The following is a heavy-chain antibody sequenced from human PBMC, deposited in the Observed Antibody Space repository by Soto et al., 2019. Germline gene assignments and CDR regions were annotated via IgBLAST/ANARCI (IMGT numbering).Heavy chain of an antibody. D-gene: IGHD5-18*01. J-gene: IGHJ1*01. CDR2: IYYSGST. CDR3: AKVNPGYSYGTDEYFQH. CDR1: GGPISSSSYY. Sequence: SESLSLTCTVSGGPISSSSYYWGWIRQPPGKGLEWIGSIYYSGSTYYNPSLKSRVTISVDTSKNQFSLKLSSVTAADTAVYYCAKVNPGYSYGTDEYFQHWGQGTLLTVSS. V-gene: IGHV4-39*01.